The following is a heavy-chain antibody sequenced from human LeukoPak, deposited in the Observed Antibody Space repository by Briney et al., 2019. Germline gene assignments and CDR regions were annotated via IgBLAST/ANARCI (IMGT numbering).Heavy chain of an antibody. CDR1: GYTLTSYG. J-gene: IGHJ4*02. Sequence: ASVKVSCKAPGYTLTSYGISRVRQAPGQGLEWMGWISAYNVNTHYAQKLPGRVTMTTDTSTSRADMELRSLRSDDMAVYYCAREASLYYWGQGTLVTVSS. CDR3: AREASLYY. CDR2: ISAYNVNT. V-gene: IGHV1-18*03.